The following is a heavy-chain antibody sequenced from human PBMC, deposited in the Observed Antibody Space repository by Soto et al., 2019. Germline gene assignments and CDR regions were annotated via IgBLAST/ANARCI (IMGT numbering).Heavy chain of an antibody. CDR1: GGSTSRSNDN. Sequence: PSETLSLTRIVSGGSTSRSNDNWGWIRQSPGKGLEWIGSIFYNGNTYYNPSLQSRVFISADTSKNQFSLDLTSVTAADAAVYYCARNAYQLPNFSYYYGMDVWGQGTTVTVSS. J-gene: IGHJ6*02. V-gene: IGHV4-39*01. D-gene: IGHD2-2*01. CDR3: ARNAYQLPNFSYYYGMDV. CDR2: IFYNGNT.